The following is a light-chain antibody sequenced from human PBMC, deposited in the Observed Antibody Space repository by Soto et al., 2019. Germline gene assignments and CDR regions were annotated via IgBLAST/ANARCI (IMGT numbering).Light chain of an antibody. J-gene: IGKJ1*01. CDR3: QQYKNSPWT. Sequence: EIVLTQSPGTLSLSPGERATLSCRASQSVSYTYLAWYQQKPGQAPRLLIYATSSRAIGIPDRFSGSGSGKNFTLTISSREPEDFAVYYCQQYKNSPWTFGKGTKVEIK. CDR1: QSVSYTY. V-gene: IGKV3-20*01. CDR2: ATS.